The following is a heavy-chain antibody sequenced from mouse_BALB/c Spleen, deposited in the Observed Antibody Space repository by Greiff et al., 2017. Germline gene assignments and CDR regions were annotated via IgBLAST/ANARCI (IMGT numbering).Heavy chain of an antibody. Sequence: EVQVVESGGGLVQPGGSRKLSCAASGFTFSSFGMHWVRQAPEKGLEWVAYISSGSSTIYYADTVKGRFTISRDNPKNTLFLQMTSLRSEDTAMYYCARQITEAMDYWGQGTSVTVSA. V-gene: IGHV5-17*02. CDR2: ISSGSSTI. CDR3: ARQITEAMDY. J-gene: IGHJ4*01. D-gene: IGHD1-1*01. CDR1: GFTFSSFG.